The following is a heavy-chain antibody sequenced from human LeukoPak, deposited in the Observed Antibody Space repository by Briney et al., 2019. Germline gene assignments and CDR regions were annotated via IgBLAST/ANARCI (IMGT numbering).Heavy chain of an antibody. CDR2: INPGGTT. J-gene: IGHJ4*02. Sequence: NASETLSLTCAVHGGSFSGYYWAWIRQPPGKGLEWIGEINPGGTTNYHPSLKRRVTISADTSKSQFSLELRSVTAADTAVFYCARAKPTVSTYFDSWGQGSLVTVSS. D-gene: IGHD4-17*01. CDR1: GGSFSGYY. CDR3: ARAKPTVSTYFDS. V-gene: IGHV4-34*01.